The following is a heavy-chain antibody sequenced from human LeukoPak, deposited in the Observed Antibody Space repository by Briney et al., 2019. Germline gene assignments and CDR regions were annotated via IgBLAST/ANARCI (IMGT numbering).Heavy chain of an antibody. D-gene: IGHD2-2*01. V-gene: IGHV3-30-3*01. CDR3: ARADIVVVPAAMGFDY. J-gene: IGHJ4*02. CDR2: ISYDGSNK. CDR1: GFTFGSYA. Sequence: GRSLRLSCAASGFTFGSYAMHWVRQAPGKGLEWVAVISYDGSNKYYADSVKGRFTISRDNSKNTLYLQMNSLRAEDTAVYYCARADIVVVPAAMGFDYWGQGTLVTVSS.